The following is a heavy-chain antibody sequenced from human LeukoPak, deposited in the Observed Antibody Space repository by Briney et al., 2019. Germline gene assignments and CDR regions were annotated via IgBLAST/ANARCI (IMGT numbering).Heavy chain of an antibody. CDR3: ARHSPVGIYYFDY. V-gene: IGHV4-61*02. CDR1: GDSISSGDHY. D-gene: IGHD1-26*01. J-gene: IGHJ4*02. Sequence: SETLSLTCTVSGDSISSGDHYWSWIRQPAGNGLEWIGRIYTSGSTKYNPSLKSRVTISVDTSKNQISLRLNSVTAADTAVYYCARHSPVGIYYFDYWGQGTLVTVSS. CDR2: IYTSGST.